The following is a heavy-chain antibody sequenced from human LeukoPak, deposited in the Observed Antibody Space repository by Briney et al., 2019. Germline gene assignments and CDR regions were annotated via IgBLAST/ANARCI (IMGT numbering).Heavy chain of an antibody. V-gene: IGHV4-39*01. CDR1: SSYA. D-gene: IGHD6-19*01. J-gene: IGHJ4*02. Sequence: SSYAMSWVRQPPGKGLEWIGSIYYSGSTYYNPSLKSRVTISVDTSKNQFSLKLSSVTAADTAVYYCARRLRYSSGLTDYWGQGTLVTVSS. CDR3: ARRLRYSSGLTDY. CDR2: IYYSGST.